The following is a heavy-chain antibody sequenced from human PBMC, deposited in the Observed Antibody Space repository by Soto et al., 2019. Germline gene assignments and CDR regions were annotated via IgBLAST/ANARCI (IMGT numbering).Heavy chain of an antibody. V-gene: IGHV3-48*02. CDR3: ARDRTNYYDSSGDFDY. J-gene: IGHJ4*02. CDR1: GFTFSSYS. D-gene: IGHD3-22*01. CDR2: ISSSSSTI. Sequence: GGSLRLSCAASGFTFSSYSMNWVRQAPGKGLEWVSYISSSSSTIYYADSVKGRFTISRDNAKNSLYLQMNSLRDEDTAVYYCARDRTNYYDSSGDFDYWGQGTLVTVSS.